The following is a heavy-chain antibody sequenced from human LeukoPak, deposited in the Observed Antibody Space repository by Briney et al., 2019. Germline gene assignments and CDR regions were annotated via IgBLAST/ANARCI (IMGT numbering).Heavy chain of an antibody. Sequence: SETLSLTCTVSGGSISSYYWSWIRQSPGKGLEWIGRIYSTGSTNYNPSLKSRVTMSIDTSKNQFSLNLSSVTAADTAIYYCSKGGSSWYNWFDPWGQGTLVTVSS. CDR2: IYSTGST. D-gene: IGHD6-13*01. CDR3: SKGGSSWYNWFDP. J-gene: IGHJ5*02. V-gene: IGHV4-4*07. CDR1: GGSISSYY.